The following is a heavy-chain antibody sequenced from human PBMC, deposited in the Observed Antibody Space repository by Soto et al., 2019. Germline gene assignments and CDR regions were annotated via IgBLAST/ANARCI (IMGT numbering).Heavy chain of an antibody. CDR1: GGSISSGGYS. CDR2: IYHSGST. Sequence: SETLSRTCAVSGGSISSGGYSWSWIRQPPGKGLEWIGYIYHSGSTYYNPSLKSRFTRSVDSSKNQFSLKLSSVTAADPAVYYCARGTPFGRWGQGTLVTVSS. J-gene: IGHJ4*02. CDR3: ARGTPFGR. V-gene: IGHV4-30-2*01. D-gene: IGHD3-3*01.